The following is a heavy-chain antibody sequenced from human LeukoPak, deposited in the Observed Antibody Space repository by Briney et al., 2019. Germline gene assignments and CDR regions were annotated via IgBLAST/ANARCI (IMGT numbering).Heavy chain of an antibody. CDR1: GFTFDDYG. Sequence: GGSLRLSCAASGFTFDDYGMSWVRQAPGKGLEWVSGINWNGGSTGYADSVKGRFTISRDNAKNSLYLQMNSLRAEDTALYYCAREGCSSTSYTRDCAFDIWGQGTMVTVSS. CDR3: AREGCSSTSYTRDCAFDI. D-gene: IGHD2-2*01. CDR2: INWNGGST. V-gene: IGHV3-20*04. J-gene: IGHJ3*02.